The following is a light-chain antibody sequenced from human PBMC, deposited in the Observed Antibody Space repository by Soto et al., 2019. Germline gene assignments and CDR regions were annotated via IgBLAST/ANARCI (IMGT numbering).Light chain of an antibody. V-gene: IGLV2-14*01. Sequence: QSVLTQPASVSGSPGQSSTISCTGTTSDVGSYNYVSWYQKNPGKAPKLLVYDVSNRPSGVSNRFSGSKSGNTASLTISGLQPEDEADYYCSSYTSSSTWVFGGGTKLTVL. CDR1: TSDVGSYNY. J-gene: IGLJ3*02. CDR2: DVS. CDR3: SSYTSSSTWV.